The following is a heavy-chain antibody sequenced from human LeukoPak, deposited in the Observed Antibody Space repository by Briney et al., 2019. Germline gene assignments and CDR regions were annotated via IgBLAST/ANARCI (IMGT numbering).Heavy chain of an antibody. V-gene: IGHV3-7*01. CDR2: INEDGSET. CDR1: GFTFSTYY. J-gene: IGHJ6*03. D-gene: IGHD2/OR15-2a*01. CDR3: AKDRLTTFGGMDV. Sequence: PGGSLRLSCAASGFTFSTYYMTWVRQAPGKGLEWVANINEDGSETYYVDSVKGRFTISRDNAKNSLYLQMNSLGAEDTAVYYCAKDRLTTFGGMDVWGKGTTVTVSS.